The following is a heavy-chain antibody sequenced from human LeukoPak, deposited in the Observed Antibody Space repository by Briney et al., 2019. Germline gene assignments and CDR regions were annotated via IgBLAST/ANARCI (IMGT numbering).Heavy chain of an antibody. Sequence: GGSLRLSCVASGFTFSSCGMSWVRQAPGKGLEWVSAISGSGGSTYYADSVKGRFTIPRDNSKNTLYLQMNSLRAEDTAVYYCAKGSRTSYYYYYGMDVWGQGTTVTVSS. CDR1: GFTFSSCG. D-gene: IGHD2-2*01. CDR2: ISGSGGST. V-gene: IGHV3-23*01. CDR3: AKGSRTSYYYYYGMDV. J-gene: IGHJ6*02.